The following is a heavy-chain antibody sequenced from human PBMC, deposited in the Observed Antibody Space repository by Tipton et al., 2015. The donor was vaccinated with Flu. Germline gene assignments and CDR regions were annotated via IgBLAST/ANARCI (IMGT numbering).Heavy chain of an antibody. CDR1: GDSMTSSRYY. Sequence: LRLSCSVSGDSMTSSRYYWGWIRQPPGKGLEWIGSIFHSGSTYYNLSLKSRVTISVDTSKNQFSLKLISVTAADTAVYYCARVSPGVESWFDPWGQGTLVTVSS. J-gene: IGHJ5*02. D-gene: IGHD3-3*01. CDR2: IFHSGST. CDR3: ARVSPGVESWFDP. V-gene: IGHV4-39*07.